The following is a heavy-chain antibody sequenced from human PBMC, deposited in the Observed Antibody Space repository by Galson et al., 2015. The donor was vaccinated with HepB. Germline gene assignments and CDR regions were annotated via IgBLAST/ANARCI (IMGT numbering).Heavy chain of an antibody. CDR1: GYSFTSYW. CDR2: IYPGDSDT. CDR3: ARRGRYCSSTSCYAIDY. D-gene: IGHD2-2*01. V-gene: IGHV5-51*01. J-gene: IGHJ4*02. Sequence: QSGAEVKKPGESLKISCKGSGYSFTSYWIGWVRQMPGKGLEWMGIIYPGDSDTRYSPSFQGQVTISADKSISTAYLQWSSLKASDTAMYYCARRGRYCSSTSCYAIDYWGQGTLVTVSS.